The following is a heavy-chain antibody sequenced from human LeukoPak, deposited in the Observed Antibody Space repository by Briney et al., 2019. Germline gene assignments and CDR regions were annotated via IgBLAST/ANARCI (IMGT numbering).Heavy chain of an antibody. Sequence: PGGSLRLSCAASGFTFNNFAMHWVRQAPGKGLEWAAVISYDGNNKYYADSVRGRFTISRDNSKNTLSLQMNSLRGEDTAVYYCAKVLSWYGGFDIWGQGTMVTVSS. CDR1: GFTFNNFA. D-gene: IGHD6-13*01. CDR3: AKVLSWYGGFDI. J-gene: IGHJ3*02. CDR2: ISYDGNNK. V-gene: IGHV3-30*18.